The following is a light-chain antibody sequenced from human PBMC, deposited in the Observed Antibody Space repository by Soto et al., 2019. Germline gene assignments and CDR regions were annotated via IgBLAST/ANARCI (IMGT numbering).Light chain of an antibody. CDR2: AAS. CDR3: QQSYSFPRT. J-gene: IGKJ1*01. CDR1: RSIDAY. V-gene: IGKV1-39*01. Sequence: DIPMTQSPSSLTASIGDRVTITCRSSRSIDAYLNWYQQKPGEAPKLLIFAASSLHTGVPSRFTGGGSGTEFTLSINNLQPEDFATFFCQQSYSFPRTFGQGTKVELK.